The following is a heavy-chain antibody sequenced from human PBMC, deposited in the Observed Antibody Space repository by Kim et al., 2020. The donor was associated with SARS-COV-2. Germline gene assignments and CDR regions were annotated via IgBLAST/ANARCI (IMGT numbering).Heavy chain of an antibody. CDR2: IYPGDSDT. D-gene: IGHD3-9*01. J-gene: IGHJ6*03. V-gene: IGHV5-51*01. Sequence: GESLKISCKGSGYSFTSYWIGWVRQMPGKGLEWMGIIYPGDSDTRYSPSFQGQVTISADKSISTAYLQWSSLKASDTAMYYCARSRYFDWLSYYYMDVWGKGTTVTVSS. CDR3: ARSRYFDWLSYYYMDV. CDR1: GYSFTSYW.